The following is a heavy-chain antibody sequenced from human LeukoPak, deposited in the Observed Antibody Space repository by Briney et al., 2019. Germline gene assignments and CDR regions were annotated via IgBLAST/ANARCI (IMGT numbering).Heavy chain of an antibody. CDR2: ISSSGSTI. V-gene: IGHV3-11*01. CDR3: APSRGYYDSSGS. J-gene: IGHJ4*02. CDR1: GLPFSNVW. Sequence: GGSLRLSCAASGLPFSNVWMAWVRQAPGKGLEWVSYISSSGSTIYYADSVKGRFTISRDNAKNSLYLQMNSLRAEDTAVYYCAPSRGYYDSSGSWGQGTLVTVSS. D-gene: IGHD3-22*01.